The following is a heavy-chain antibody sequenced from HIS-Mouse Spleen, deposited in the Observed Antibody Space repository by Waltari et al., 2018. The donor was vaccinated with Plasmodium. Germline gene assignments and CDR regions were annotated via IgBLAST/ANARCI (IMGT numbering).Heavy chain of an antibody. CDR3: ARGHGGSYSPYLDY. V-gene: IGHV3-74*01. Sequence: EVQLVESGGGLVQPGGSLRLSCAASGFTFSSYWMHWVRQAPGKGLVWVARINSDGSSTSYADSVKGRFTISRDNAKNTLYLQMNSLRAEDTAVYYCARGHGGSYSPYLDYWGQGTLVTVSS. CDR2: INSDGSST. CDR1: GFTFSSYW. J-gene: IGHJ4*02. D-gene: IGHD1-26*01.